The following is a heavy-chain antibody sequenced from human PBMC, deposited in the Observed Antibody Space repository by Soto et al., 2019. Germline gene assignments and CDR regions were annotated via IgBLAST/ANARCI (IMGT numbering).Heavy chain of an antibody. D-gene: IGHD3-22*01. CDR2: ISGSGDFT. J-gene: IGHJ4*02. V-gene: IGHV3-23*01. Sequence: EGSLRLSCGTSGFILGSYAMNWVRQAPWKGLEWVSVISGSGDFTDYTDSVKGRFTISRDNSRQTLYLQMNSLRPEDTAVYYCAKKGGSSAYYSPMDYWGQGTLVTVSS. CDR3: AKKGGSSAYYSPMDY. CDR1: GFILGSYA.